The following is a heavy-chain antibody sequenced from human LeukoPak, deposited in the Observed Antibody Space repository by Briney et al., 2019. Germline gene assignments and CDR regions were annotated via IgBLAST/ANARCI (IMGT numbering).Heavy chain of an antibody. Sequence: ASVKVSCKVSGYTLTELSVHWVRQAPGKGLEWMGGFDLEDGKTIYAQKFQGRVTMTEDTSTDTAYMELSSLRSEDTAVYYCATVSTVTLAEYFQHWGQGTLVTVSS. J-gene: IGHJ1*01. CDR3: ATVSTVTLAEYFQH. V-gene: IGHV1-24*01. D-gene: IGHD4-11*01. CDR2: FDLEDGKT. CDR1: GYTLTELS.